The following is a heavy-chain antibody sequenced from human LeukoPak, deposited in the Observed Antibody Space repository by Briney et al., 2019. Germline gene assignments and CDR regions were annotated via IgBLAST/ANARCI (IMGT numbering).Heavy chain of an antibody. D-gene: IGHD6-13*01. CDR2: ISSSGSTI. V-gene: IGHV3-48*03. J-gene: IGHJ5*02. CDR1: GFTFSSYE. Sequence: GGSLRLSCAASGFTFSSYEMNWVRQAPGKGLEWVSYISSSGSTIYYVDSVKGRFTISRDNGKNSVYLQMNSLRAEDSAVYFCATHPQSAGYHWFDPRGQGTLVTVAS. CDR3: ATHPQSAGYHWFDP.